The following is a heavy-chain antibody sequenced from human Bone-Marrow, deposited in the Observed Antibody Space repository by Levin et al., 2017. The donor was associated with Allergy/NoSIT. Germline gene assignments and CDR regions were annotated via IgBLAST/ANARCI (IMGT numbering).Heavy chain of an antibody. CDR1: GGTFNSYA. CDR3: ATETREGYNSRNFNY. V-gene: IGHV1-69*13. J-gene: IGHJ4*02. Sequence: ASVKVSCKASGGTFNSYAISWVRQAPGQGLEWMGGIIPMFRTTNYAQKFQGRVTITADESTGTAYMEMSSLRSEDTAVYYCATETREGYNSRNFNYWGQGTLVSVSS. D-gene: IGHD5-24*01. CDR2: IIPMFRTT.